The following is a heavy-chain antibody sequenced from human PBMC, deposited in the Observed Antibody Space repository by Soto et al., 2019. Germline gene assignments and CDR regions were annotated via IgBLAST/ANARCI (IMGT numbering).Heavy chain of an antibody. CDR1: GFTFSSYS. CDR2: ISSSSSYI. D-gene: IGHD6-19*01. Sequence: EVQLVESGGGLVKPGGSLRLSCAASGFTFSSYSMNWVRQAPGKGLEWVSSISSSSSYIYYADSVKGRFTISRDNAKNSLYLQMNSLRAEDTAVYYCVRDPWLVPEYFQHWGQGTLVTVSS. V-gene: IGHV3-21*01. J-gene: IGHJ1*01. CDR3: VRDPWLVPEYFQH.